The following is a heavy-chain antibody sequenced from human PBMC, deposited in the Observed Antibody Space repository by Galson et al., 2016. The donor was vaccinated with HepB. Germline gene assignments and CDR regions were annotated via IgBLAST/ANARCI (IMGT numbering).Heavy chain of an antibody. D-gene: IGHD2-21*01. J-gene: IGHJ5*02. CDR3: PRDAAYCGPTTCHSGWFGP. CDR2: IHSGGTT. CDR1: GFSVSGNS. V-gene: IGHV3-53*01. Sequence: SLRLSCAASGFSVSGNSMSWVRQAPGKGLEWVSLIHSGGTTYYTDSVKGRFTISRDNSKNTLFLQMNGLRADDTAVYYCPRDAAYCGPTTCHSGWFGPWGQGTLVTVSS.